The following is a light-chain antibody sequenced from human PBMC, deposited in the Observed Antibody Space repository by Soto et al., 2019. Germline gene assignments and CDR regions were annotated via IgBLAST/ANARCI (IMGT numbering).Light chain of an antibody. CDR2: DDS. J-gene: IGLJ2*01. CDR1: NIGSKS. Sequence: SYELTQPPSVSVAPGQTARVTCGGDNIGSKSVHWYQQKPGQAPVLVVYDDSDRPSGIPERFSGSKSGSMATLTISGVEAGDEADYYCQVWDSSSDHVVFGGGTQLTVL. CDR3: QVWDSSSDHVV. V-gene: IGLV3-21*02.